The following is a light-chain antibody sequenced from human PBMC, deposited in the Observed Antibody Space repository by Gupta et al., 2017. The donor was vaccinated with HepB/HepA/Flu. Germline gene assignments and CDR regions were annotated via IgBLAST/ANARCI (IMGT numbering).Light chain of an antibody. J-gene: IGKJ1*01. CDR1: QSVSSN. CDR3: QRYYNWPRT. Sequence: EIVMTQSPATLSVSPGERATLSCRASQSVSSNLAWYQQKPGQAPRLLIDGASTRATGIPARFSGSGSGTEFTLTISSLQSEDFAVYYCQRYYNWPRTCGEGTKVEIK. V-gene: IGKV3-15*01. CDR2: GAS.